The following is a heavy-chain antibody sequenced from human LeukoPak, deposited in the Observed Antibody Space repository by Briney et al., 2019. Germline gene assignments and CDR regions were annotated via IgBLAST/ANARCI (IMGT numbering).Heavy chain of an antibody. CDR3: ARWDCSSTSCYSPVFDY. J-gene: IGHJ4*02. Sequence: ASVKVSCKASGYTFTSYGFSWVRQAPGQGLEWMGWISAYNGNTNSAQKLQGRVTMTTDTSTSTAYMELRSLRPDDTAVYYCARWDCSSTSCYSPVFDYWGQGTLVTVSS. CDR1: GYTFTSYG. CDR2: ISAYNGNT. D-gene: IGHD2-2*01. V-gene: IGHV1-18*01.